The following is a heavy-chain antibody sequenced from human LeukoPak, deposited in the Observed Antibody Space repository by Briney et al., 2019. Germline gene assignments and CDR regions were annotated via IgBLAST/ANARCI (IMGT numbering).Heavy chain of an antibody. V-gene: IGHV3-21*01. CDR1: GFTFSRYS. D-gene: IGHD6-19*01. CDR2: ISSSSSYI. J-gene: IGHJ6*02. Sequence: GGSLRLSCAASGFTFSRYSMNWVRQAPGKGLEWVSSISSSSSYIYYADSVKGRFAISRDNAKNSLYLQMNSLRAEDTAVYYCARDGPGSGKWLEIVETYYYYYYGMDVWGQGTTVTVSS. CDR3: ARDGPGSGKWLEIVETYYYYYYGMDV.